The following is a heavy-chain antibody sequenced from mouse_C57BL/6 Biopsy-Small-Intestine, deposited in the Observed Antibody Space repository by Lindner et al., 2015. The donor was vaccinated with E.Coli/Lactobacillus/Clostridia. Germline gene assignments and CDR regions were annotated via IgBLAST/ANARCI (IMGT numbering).Heavy chain of an antibody. J-gene: IGHJ1*03. Sequence: VQLQESGAELVKPGASVKLSCKASGYTFTDYWMHWVKQRPGQGLEWIGMIHPNSGTTNYNEKFRSKATLTVDKSSSTAYMQLSSLTSEDSAVYYCARRGKNGGRGGYFDVWGTGATVTVSS. V-gene: IGHV1-64*01. CDR2: IHPNSGTT. D-gene: IGHD1-1*02. CDR3: ARRGKNGGRGGYFDV. CDR1: GYTFTDYW.